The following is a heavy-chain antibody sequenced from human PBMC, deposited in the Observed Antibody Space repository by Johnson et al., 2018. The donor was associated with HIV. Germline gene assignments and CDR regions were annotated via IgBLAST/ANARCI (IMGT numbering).Heavy chain of an antibody. D-gene: IGHD1-26*01. V-gene: IGHV3-20*04. J-gene: IGHJ3*02. CDR2: INWNGGST. Sequence: VQLVESGGGVVRPGGSLRISCAASGFTFDDYGMSWVRQAPGKGLEWVSGINWNGGSTAYADSVRGRFTISRDNAKNKLFLQMNSLRAEDTAVYYCAKDLGIVGAVHRTFDIWGQGTVVTVSS. CDR1: GFTFDDYG. CDR3: AKDLGIVGAVHRTFDI.